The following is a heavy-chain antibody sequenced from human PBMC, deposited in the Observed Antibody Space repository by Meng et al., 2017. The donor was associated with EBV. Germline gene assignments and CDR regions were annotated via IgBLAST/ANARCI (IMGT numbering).Heavy chain of an antibody. J-gene: IGHJ4*02. V-gene: IGHV4-4*02. CDR3: VGTRTGTPDY. CDR1: GGSISSSNW. CDR2: IYHSGST. Sequence: GQLPCLGPGLVWLSGTLSRTWPVSGGSISSSNWWSWVRQPPGKGLEWIGEIYHSGSTNYNPSLKSRVTISVDKSKNQFSLKLSSVTAADTAVYYCVGTRTGTPDYWGQGTLVTVSS. D-gene: IGHD1-1*01.